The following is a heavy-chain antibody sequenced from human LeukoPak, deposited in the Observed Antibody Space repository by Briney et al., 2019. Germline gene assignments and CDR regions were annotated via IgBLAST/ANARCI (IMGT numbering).Heavy chain of an antibody. D-gene: IGHD3-3*01. Sequence: GESLKISCKGSGYSFTSFWIAWVRQRPGKGLEWMGIIYPGDSDLRYSPSFQGQVTISADKSTSTAYLHWNSLKASDTAMYYCARRIYFDFRSLHGRDEGWFDSWGQGSLVTVSS. CDR3: ARRIYFDFRSLHGRDEGWFDS. CDR1: GYSFTSFW. J-gene: IGHJ5*01. V-gene: IGHV5-51*01. CDR2: IYPGDSDL.